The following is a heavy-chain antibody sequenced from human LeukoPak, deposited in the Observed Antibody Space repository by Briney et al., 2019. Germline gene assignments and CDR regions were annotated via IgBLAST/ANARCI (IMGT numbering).Heavy chain of an antibody. CDR2: IYYSGST. V-gene: IGHV4-59*01. CDR1: GGSIRGFY. Sequence: KPSETLSLTCTVSGGSIRGFYWGWIRQPPGKGLEWIGYIYYSGSTDYNPSLQSRVTISVDTSKNQFSLKLSSVTAADTAVYYCARHYVFVYGGSSFDYWGQGILVTVSS. D-gene: IGHD2-8*01. J-gene: IGHJ4*02. CDR3: ARHYVFVYGGSSFDY.